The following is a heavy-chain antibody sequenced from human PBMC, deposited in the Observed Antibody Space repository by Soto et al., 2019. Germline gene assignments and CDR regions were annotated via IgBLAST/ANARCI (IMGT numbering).Heavy chain of an antibody. CDR1: GGTFSTYS. D-gene: IGHD1-26*01. V-gene: IGHV1-69*06. CDR3: ASSSGNNYGVGTNYYFDY. CDR2: IIPIFGTA. J-gene: IGHJ4*02. Sequence: QVQLVQSGAEVKKPGSSVKVSCKTSGGTFSTYSIVWVRQAPGEGLEWMGGIIPIFGTANYAQKFQDRVTITADKSTNTAFMELSSLKSDDTAMYYCASSSGNNYGVGTNYYFDYWGQGPLVTVSS.